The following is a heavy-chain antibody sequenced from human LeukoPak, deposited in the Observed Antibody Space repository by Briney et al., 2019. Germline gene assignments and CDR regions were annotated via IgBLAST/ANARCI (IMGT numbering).Heavy chain of an antibody. CDR3: AKDGVSSSVWAFDI. J-gene: IGHJ3*02. CDR2: IRYDGSNK. CDR1: GFTFSSYG. V-gene: IGHV3-30*02. Sequence: GGSLRLSCAASGFTFSSYGMHWVRQAPGKGLEWVAFIRYDGSNKYYADSVKGRFTISRDNSRNTLYFYMNGLRAEDSAVYYCAKDGVSSSVWAFDIWGQGTMVTVSS. D-gene: IGHD3-10*01.